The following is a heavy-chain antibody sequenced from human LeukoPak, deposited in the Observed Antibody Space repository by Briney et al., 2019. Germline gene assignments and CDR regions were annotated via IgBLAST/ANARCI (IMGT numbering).Heavy chain of an antibody. CDR3: ARVGGDYGLYFDY. CDR2: IYYSGST. D-gene: IGHD4-17*01. J-gene: IGHJ4*02. Sequence: SETQSLTCTVFGGSISSSSYYWGWIRQPPGKGLEWIGSIYYSGSTYYNPSLKSRVTISVDTSKNQFSLKLSSVTAADTAVYYCARVGGDYGLYFDYWGQGTLVTVSS. CDR1: GGSISSSSYY. V-gene: IGHV4-39*07.